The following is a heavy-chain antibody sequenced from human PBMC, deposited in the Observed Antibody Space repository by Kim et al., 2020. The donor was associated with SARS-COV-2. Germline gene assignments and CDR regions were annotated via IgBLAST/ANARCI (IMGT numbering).Heavy chain of an antibody. Sequence: TNYNPTLKSRVTISVDKSKNQFSLKLSSVTAADTAVYYCARIGGQLLYDYWGQGTLVTVSS. J-gene: IGHJ4*02. CDR2: T. V-gene: IGHV4-4*02. CDR3: ARIGGQLLYDY. D-gene: IGHD2-2*02.